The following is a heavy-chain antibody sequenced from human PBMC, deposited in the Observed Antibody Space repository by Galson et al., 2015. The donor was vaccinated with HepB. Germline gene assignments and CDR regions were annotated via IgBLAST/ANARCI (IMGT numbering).Heavy chain of an antibody. CDR1: GGTFSSYA. J-gene: IGHJ6*02. CDR2: IIPILGIA. CDR3: ARDRTLPYSSSWSSLPYYGMDV. D-gene: IGHD6-13*01. Sequence: SVKVSCKASGGTFSSYAISWVRQAPGQGLEWMGRIIPILGIANYAQKFQGRVTITADKSTSTAYMELSSLRSEDTAVYYCARDRTLPYSSSWSSLPYYGMDVWGQGTTVTVSS. V-gene: IGHV1-69*04.